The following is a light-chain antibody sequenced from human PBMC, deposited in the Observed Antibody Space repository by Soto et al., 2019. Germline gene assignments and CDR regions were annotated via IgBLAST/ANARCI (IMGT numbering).Light chain of an antibody. CDR3: CSSVPESTYV. CDR1: SDDVGAYNS. Sequence: QSVLAQPASVSGSPGQSITISCTGTSDDVGAYNSVSCYQQLPHKAPQVILYKGTQRPSGVSSRFSGFTSGNAASLTISGLHDHYEADYFCCSSVPESTYVCVTGTKFTVL. J-gene: IGLJ1*01. V-gene: IGLV2-23*01. CDR2: KGT.